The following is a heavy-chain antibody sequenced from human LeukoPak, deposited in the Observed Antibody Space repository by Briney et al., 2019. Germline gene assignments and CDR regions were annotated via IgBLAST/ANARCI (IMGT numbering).Heavy chain of an antibody. V-gene: IGHV4-59*12. J-gene: IGHJ4*02. Sequence: SETLSLTCTVSGDSTSNFYWNWIRQSPGKGLEWIGNIHYSGSSVYNPSLKSRVTISIDMSRRQFFLKLNSVTAADTAVYYCAGGYSSGWYKGKDFDYWGQGTLVTVSS. CDR2: IHYSGSS. CDR1: GDSTSNFY. CDR3: AGGYSSGWYKGKDFDY. D-gene: IGHD6-19*01.